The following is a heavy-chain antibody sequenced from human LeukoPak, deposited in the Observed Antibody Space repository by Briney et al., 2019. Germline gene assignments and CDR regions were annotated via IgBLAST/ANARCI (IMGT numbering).Heavy chain of an antibody. CDR2: INPSGGST. J-gene: IGHJ3*02. CDR1: GYTFTSYY. CDR3: ARGQDIVVVPAAIPDAFDI. V-gene: IGHV1-46*01. D-gene: IGHD2-2*01. Sequence: GASVKVSCKASGYTFTSYYMHRVRQAPGQGLEWMGIINPSGGSTSYAQKFQGRVTITTDESTSTAYMELSSLRSEDTAVYYCARGQDIVVVPAAIPDAFDIWGQGTMVTVSS.